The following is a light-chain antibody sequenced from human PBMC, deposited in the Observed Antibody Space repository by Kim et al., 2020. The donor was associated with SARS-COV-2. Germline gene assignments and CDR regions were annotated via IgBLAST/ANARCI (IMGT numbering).Light chain of an antibody. V-gene: IGLV1-47*01. Sequence: QRVTISCSGSSSNFGCNYLFCSQPLPGTAPKLLIYLYNQRPSGVPDRFSGSMSCTSASLAISGLRSEDEADYYCAAWDDSLSAWVFGGVSQLPVL. J-gene: IGLJ3*02. CDR1: SSNFGCNY. CDR3: AAWDDSLSAWV. CDR2: LYN.